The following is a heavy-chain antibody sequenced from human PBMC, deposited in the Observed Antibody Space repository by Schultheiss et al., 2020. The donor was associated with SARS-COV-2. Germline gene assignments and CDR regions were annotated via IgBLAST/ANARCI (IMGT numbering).Heavy chain of an antibody. CDR2: IYTSGST. CDR3: ARGATTVTTTFFDY. J-gene: IGHJ4*02. V-gene: IGHV4-4*07. D-gene: IGHD4-17*01. CDR1: GGSISSYY. Sequence: GSLRLSCTVSGGSISSYYWSWIRQPAGKGLEWIGRIYTSGSTNYNPSLKSRVTMSVDTSKNQFSLKLSSVTAADTAVYYCARGATTVTTTFFDYWGQGTLVTVSS.